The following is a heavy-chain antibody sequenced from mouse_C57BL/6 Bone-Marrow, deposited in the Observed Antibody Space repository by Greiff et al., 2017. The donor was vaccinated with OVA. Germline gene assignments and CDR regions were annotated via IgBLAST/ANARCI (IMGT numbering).Heavy chain of an antibody. V-gene: IGHV14-4*01. CDR1: GFNIKDDY. CDR2: IDPENGDT. J-gene: IGHJ3*01. Sequence: EVMLVESGAELVRPGASVKLSCTASGFNIKDDYMHWVKQRPEQGLEWIGWIDPENGDTEYASKFQGKATITADTSSNTAYLQLSSLTSEDTAVYYCTTNYGYAAWFAYWGQGTLVTVSA. D-gene: IGHD2-2*01. CDR3: TTNYGYAAWFAY.